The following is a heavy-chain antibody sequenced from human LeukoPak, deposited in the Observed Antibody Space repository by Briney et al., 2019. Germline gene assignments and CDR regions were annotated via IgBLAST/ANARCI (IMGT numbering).Heavy chain of an antibody. CDR3: ARGTYGYYMDV. D-gene: IGHD4-17*01. J-gene: IGHJ6*03. CDR1: NYSISNSLY. CDR2: IYRSGST. V-gene: IGHV4-38-2*02. Sequence: PSETLSLTCSGSNYSISNSLYWDWLPQPPGKGLEWIGSIYRSGSTFYNPFLKSRVTISLDTSKNQFSLKLSSVTAADTAVYFCARGTYGYYMDVWGKGTTVTVSS.